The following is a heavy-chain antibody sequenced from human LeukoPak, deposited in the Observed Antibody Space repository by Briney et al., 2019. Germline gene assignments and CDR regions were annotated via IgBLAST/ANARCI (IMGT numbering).Heavy chain of an antibody. CDR3: TRSRLVVIEGTIGLDF. CDR1: GVTFGDYA. CDR2: IRSKAYGGTT. D-gene: IGHD3-22*01. V-gene: IGHV3-49*04. J-gene: IGHJ4*02. Sequence: GGSLRLSCIGSGVTFGDYAMSWVRQAPGKGLEWVGFIRSKAYGGTTEFAASVKGRFTISRDDSKSIAYLQMNSLKTEDTAVYYCTRSRLVVIEGTIGLDFWGQGTLVTVSS.